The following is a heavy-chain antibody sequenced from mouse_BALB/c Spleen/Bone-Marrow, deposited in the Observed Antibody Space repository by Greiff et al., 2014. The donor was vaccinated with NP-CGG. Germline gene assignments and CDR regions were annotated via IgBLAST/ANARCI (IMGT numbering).Heavy chain of an antibody. J-gene: IGHJ2*01. Sequence: EVQLQQSGAELVKPGASVKLSCTASGFNIKDTYMHWAKQRPGQGLEWIGRIDPANGNTKYDPKFQGKATITADTSSNTAYLQLSSLTSEDTAVYYCARYRLGTYFDYWGQGTTLTVSS. CDR1: GFNIKDTY. D-gene: IGHD1-2*01. CDR2: IDPANGNT. V-gene: IGHV14-3*02. CDR3: ARYRLGTYFDY.